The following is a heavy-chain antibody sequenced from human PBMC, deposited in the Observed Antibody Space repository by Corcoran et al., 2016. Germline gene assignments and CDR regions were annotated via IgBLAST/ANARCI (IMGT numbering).Heavy chain of an antibody. CDR3: ARDTDHSSPD. CDR2: IYSGGST. J-gene: IGHJ4*02. CDR1: GFPVSSNY. D-gene: IGHD6-13*01. Sequence: EVQLVESGGGLIQPGGSLRLSCAASGFPVSSNYMSWVRQAPGKGLEWVSVIYSGGSTYYADSVKGRFTIARDNSKNTLYLQMNSLRAEDTAVYYWARDTDHSSPDWGQGTLLTVSS. V-gene: IGHV3-53*01.